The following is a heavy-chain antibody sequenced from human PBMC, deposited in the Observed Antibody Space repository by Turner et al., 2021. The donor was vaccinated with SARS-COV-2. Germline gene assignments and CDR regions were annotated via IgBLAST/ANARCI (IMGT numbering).Heavy chain of an antibody. CDR3: AKGPDIVATIWGTLFSGTFDY. CDR1: GFTFRCYA. Sequence: EVQLLESGGGLVQPGGSLSLSCAASGFTFRCYAMSWVRQAPGKWLEWVSAISGSGGSTYYADSVKGRFTISRDNSKNTLYLQMNSLRAEDTAVYYCAKGPDIVATIWGTLFSGTFDYWGQGTLVTVSS. CDR2: ISGSGGST. V-gene: IGHV3-23*01. D-gene: IGHD5-12*01. J-gene: IGHJ4*02.